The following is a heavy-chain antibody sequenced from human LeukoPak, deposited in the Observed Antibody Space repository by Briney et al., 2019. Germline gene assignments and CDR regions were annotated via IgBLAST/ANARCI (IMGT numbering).Heavy chain of an antibody. CDR2: IYSGGST. D-gene: IGHD3-16*02. CDR1: GFTVSSNY. Sequence: GGSLRLSCAASGFTVSSNYMSWVRQAPGKGLEWVSVIYSGGSTYYADSVKGRFTISRDNSKNTLYLQMNSLRAEDTAVYYCARFLGVWGSYRYTYGADYWGQGTLVTVSS. J-gene: IGHJ4*02. V-gene: IGHV3-53*01. CDR3: ARFLGVWGSYRYTYGADY.